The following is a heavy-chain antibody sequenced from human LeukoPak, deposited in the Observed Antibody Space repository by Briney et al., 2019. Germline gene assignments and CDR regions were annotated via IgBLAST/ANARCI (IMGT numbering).Heavy chain of an antibody. J-gene: IGHJ4*02. CDR2: INWNGGST. Sequence: PGGSLRLSCAASGFTFDDYGMSWVRQAPGKGLVWVSGINWNGGSTGYADSVKGRFTISRDNAKNSLYLQMNSLRAEDTALYYCAKGKPDYYDSSENPGTPYDSQDYFDYWGQGTLVTVSS. D-gene: IGHD3-22*01. CDR3: AKGKPDYYDSSENPGTPYDSQDYFDY. CDR1: GFTFDDYG. V-gene: IGHV3-20*04.